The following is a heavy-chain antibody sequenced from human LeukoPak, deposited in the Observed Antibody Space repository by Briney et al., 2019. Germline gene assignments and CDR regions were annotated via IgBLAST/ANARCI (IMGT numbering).Heavy chain of an antibody. V-gene: IGHV3-7*01. CDR1: RFTFSSHW. CDR3: AGLAVADFDY. D-gene: IGHD6-19*01. J-gene: IGHJ4*02. CDR2: IKQDGSEK. Sequence: GGSLILSCAASRFTFSSHWMSWVRQAPGKGLEWVANIKQDGSEKYYVDSVKGRFTISRDNAKNSLYLQMNSLRAEDTAVYYCAGLAVADFDYWGQGTLVTVSS.